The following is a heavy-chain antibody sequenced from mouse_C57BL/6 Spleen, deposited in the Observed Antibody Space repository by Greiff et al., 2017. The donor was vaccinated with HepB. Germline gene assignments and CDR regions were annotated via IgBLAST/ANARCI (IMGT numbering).Heavy chain of an antibody. CDR2: INPNNGGT. Sequence: EVQLQQSGPELVKPGASVKISCKASGYTFTDYYMNWVKQSHGKSLEWIGDINPNNGGTSYNQKFKGKATLTVDKSSSTAYMELRSLTSEDSAVYYCARGERGYDYPWFAYWGQGTLVTVSA. V-gene: IGHV1-26*01. J-gene: IGHJ3*01. D-gene: IGHD2-4*01. CDR1: GYTFTDYY. CDR3: ARGERGYDYPWFAY.